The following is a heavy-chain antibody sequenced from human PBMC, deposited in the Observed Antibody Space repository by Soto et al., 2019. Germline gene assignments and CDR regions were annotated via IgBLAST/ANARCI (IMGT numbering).Heavy chain of an antibody. Sequence: SETLSLTCTVSGGSISSSSYYWGWIRQPPGKGLEWFGSIYYSGSTYYNPSLKSRVTISVDTSKNQFSLKLSSVTAADTAVYYCASGSSSTWYGLTDYYYYGMDVWGQGTTVTVSS. J-gene: IGHJ6*02. CDR2: IYYSGST. CDR1: GGSISSSSYY. CDR3: ASGSSSTWYGLTDYYYYGMDV. D-gene: IGHD6-13*01. V-gene: IGHV4-39*01.